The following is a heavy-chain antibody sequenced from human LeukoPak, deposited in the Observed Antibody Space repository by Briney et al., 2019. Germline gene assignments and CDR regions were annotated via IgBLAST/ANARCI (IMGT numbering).Heavy chain of an antibody. CDR1: GFTFSSYA. Sequence: GGSLRLSCAASGFTFSSYAMSWVRQAPGEGLEWVSAISGSGGSTYYADSVKGRFTISRDNSKNTLYLQMNSLRAEDTAVYYCAKDVAPLYYYYGMDVWGQGTTVTVSS. V-gene: IGHV3-23*01. D-gene: IGHD2-21*01. CDR2: ISGSGGST. J-gene: IGHJ6*02. CDR3: AKDVAPLYYYYGMDV.